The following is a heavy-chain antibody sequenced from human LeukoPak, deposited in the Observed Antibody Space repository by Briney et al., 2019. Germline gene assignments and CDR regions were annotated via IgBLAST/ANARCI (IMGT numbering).Heavy chain of an antibody. CDR2: ISYDGSKK. J-gene: IGHJ4*02. Sequence: PGGSLRLSCAASGFTFSSYAMHWVRQAPGKGLEWVAVISYDGSKKYYADSVKGRFTISRDNSKNTLYLQMNSLRAEDTAVYYCARDLVHYYDSSGYFDYWGQGTLVTVSS. CDR3: ARDLVHYYDSSGYFDY. CDR1: GFTFSSYA. D-gene: IGHD3-22*01. V-gene: IGHV3-30-3*01.